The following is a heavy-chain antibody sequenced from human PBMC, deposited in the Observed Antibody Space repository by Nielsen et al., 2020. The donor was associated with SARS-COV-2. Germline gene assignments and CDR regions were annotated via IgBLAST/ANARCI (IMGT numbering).Heavy chain of an antibody. J-gene: IGHJ2*01. D-gene: IGHD6-19*01. V-gene: IGHV3-48*01. CDR1: GFTFSSYS. CDR2: ISSSSSTI. CDR3: ARTYSSGWSYFDL. Sequence: GESLKISCAASGFTFSSYSMNWVRQAPGKGLEWVSYISSSSSTIYYADSVKGRFTISRDNAKNSLYLQMNSLRAEDTAVYYCARTYSSGWSYFDLWGRGTLVTVSS.